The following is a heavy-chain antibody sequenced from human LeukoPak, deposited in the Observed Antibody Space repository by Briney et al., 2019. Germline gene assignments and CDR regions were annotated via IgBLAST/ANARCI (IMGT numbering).Heavy chain of an antibody. V-gene: IGHV4-31*03. CDR1: GGSISSGGYY. CDR2: IYYSGST. J-gene: IGHJ6*02. Sequence: SETLSLTCTVSGGSISSGGYYWSWIRQHPGKGLEWIGYIYYSGSTYYNPSLKSRVTISVDTSKNQFSLKLSSVTAADTAVYYCARAPYCSSTSCRYYYYYGMDVWGQGTTVTVSS. D-gene: IGHD2-2*01. CDR3: ARAPYCSSTSCRYYYYYGMDV.